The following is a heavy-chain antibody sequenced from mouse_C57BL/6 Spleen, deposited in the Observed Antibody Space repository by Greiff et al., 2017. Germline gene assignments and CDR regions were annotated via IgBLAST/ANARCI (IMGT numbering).Heavy chain of an antibody. CDR2: INPSSGGT. J-gene: IGHJ2*01. CDR1: GYTFTSYW. V-gene: IGHV1-53*01. Sequence: VQLQQPGAELVKPGASVKLSCKASGYTFTSYWMHWVKQRPGQGLEWIGNINPSSGGTNYNEKFKSKATLTVDKSSSTAYMQLSSLTSEDSAVYDCARRRDGYYFFDYWGQGTTLTVSS. D-gene: IGHD2-3*01. CDR3: ARRRDGYYFFDY.